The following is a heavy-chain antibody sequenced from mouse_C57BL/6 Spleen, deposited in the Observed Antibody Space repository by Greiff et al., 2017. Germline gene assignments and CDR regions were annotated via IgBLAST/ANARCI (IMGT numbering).Heavy chain of an antibody. CDR2: INPSTGGT. J-gene: IGHJ2*01. V-gene: IGHV1-42*01. CDR3: ARFYYDYEVDY. Sequence: VQLQQSGPELVKPGASVKISCKASGYSFTGYYMNWVKQSPEKSLEWIGEINPSTGGTTYNQKFKAKATLTVDKSSSTAYMQLKSLTSEDSAVYYCARFYYDYEVDYWGQGTTLTVSS. D-gene: IGHD2-4*01. CDR1: GYSFTGYY.